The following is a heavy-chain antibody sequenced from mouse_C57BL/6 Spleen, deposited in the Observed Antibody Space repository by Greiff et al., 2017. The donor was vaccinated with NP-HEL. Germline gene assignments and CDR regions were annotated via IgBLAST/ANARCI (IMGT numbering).Heavy chain of an antibody. Sequence: DVHLVESEGGLVQPGSSMKLSCTASGFTFSDYYMAWVRQVPEKGLEWVANINYDGSSTDYLDSLKSRFIISRDNAKNILYLQMSSLKSEDTATYYCARDKGMVTTGGAMDYWGQGTSVTVSS. D-gene: IGHD2-2*01. CDR1: GFTFSDYY. V-gene: IGHV5-16*01. CDR3: ARDKGMVTTGGAMDY. J-gene: IGHJ4*01. CDR2: INYDGSST.